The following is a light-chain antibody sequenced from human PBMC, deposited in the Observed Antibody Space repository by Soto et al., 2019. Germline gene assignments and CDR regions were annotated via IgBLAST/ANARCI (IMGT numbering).Light chain of an antibody. CDR1: QSISYW. CDR2: AAS. Sequence: DIQMTQSPSTLSASVGDRVTITCRASQSISYWLAWYQQKPGNAPKLLIYAASSLESGVPSRFSGSGSGTEFTLTTSSLQPDDSASYYCQQYNSYSKTFGQGTKVDIK. V-gene: IGKV1-5*01. CDR3: QQYNSYSKT. J-gene: IGKJ1*01.